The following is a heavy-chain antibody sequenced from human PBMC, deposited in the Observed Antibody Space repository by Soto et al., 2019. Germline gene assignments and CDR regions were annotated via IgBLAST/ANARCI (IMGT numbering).Heavy chain of an antibody. V-gene: IGHV4-30-4*01. J-gene: IGHJ4*02. CDR3: ARGGGYDY. CDR1: GVSISSGDDY. Sequence: QVQLQESGPGLVKPSQTLSLTCIVSGVSISSGDDYWSWIRQPPGKGLEWIGYIYSSGSTYYNPSIRSRVTISADTSKNQFSLKLTSVTAADTAVYYFARGGGYDYWGQGALVTVSS. CDR2: IYSSGST. D-gene: IGHD3-22*01.